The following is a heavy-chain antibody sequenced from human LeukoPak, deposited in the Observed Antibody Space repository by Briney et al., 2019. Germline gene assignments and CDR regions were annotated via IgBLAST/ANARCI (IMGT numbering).Heavy chain of an antibody. D-gene: IGHD6-13*01. CDR1: GFSLDTRGMR. V-gene: IGHV2-5*08. J-gene: IGHJ3*02. CDR3: AHKEAGSDAFDI. CDR2: IYWDDDK. Sequence: QTLSLTCTFSGFSLDTRGMRVSWIRQPPGKALEWLALIYWDDDKRYSPSLKSRLTITKDTSKNQVVLTMTNMDPVDTATYYSAHKEAGSDAFDIWGQGTMVTVSS.